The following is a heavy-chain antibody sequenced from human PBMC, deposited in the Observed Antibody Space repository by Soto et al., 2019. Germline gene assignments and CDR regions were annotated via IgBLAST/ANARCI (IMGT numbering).Heavy chain of an antibody. V-gene: IGHV3-48*01. CDR2: ISSSSGTI. J-gene: IGHJ5*02. CDR1: GFTFSSYS. D-gene: IGHD2-2*01. CDR3: ARDNPSTNWFDP. Sequence: GGSLRLSCAASGFTFSSYSMNWVRQAPGKGLEWVSYISSSSGTIYYADSVKGRFTISRDNAKNSLYLQMNRLRAEDTAIYYCARDNPSTNWFDPWGQGTLVTVSS.